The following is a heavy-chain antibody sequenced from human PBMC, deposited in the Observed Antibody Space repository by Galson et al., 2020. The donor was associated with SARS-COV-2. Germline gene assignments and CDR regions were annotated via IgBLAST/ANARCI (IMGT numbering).Heavy chain of an antibody. CDR2: IYYSGST. Sequence: SETLSLTCTVSGGSISSSSYYWGWIRQPQGKGLEWIGSIYYSGSTYYNPSLKSRVTISVDTSKNQFALKLSSVTAADTAVYYCARLGVDTAMVYYFDYWGQGTLVTVSS. CDR3: ARLGVDTAMVYYFDY. V-gene: IGHV4-39*01. CDR1: GGSISSSSYY. J-gene: IGHJ4*02. D-gene: IGHD5-18*01.